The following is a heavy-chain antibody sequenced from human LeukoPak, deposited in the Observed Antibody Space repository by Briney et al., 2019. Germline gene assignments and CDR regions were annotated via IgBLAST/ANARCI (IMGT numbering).Heavy chain of an antibody. CDR1: GYTLTELS. V-gene: IGHV1-24*01. Sequence: ASVKVSCKVSGYTLTELSMHWVRQAPGKGLEWMGGFDPEDGETIYAQKFQGRVTMTEDTPTDTAYMELSSLRSEDTAVYYCATVGGCSSTSCYNYYYYMDVWGKGTTVTVSS. CDR3: ATVGGCSSTSCYNYYYYMDV. J-gene: IGHJ6*03. D-gene: IGHD2-2*02. CDR2: FDPEDGET.